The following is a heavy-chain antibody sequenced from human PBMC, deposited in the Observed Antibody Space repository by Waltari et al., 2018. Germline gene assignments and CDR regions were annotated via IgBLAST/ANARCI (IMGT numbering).Heavy chain of an antibody. V-gene: IGHV3-21*01. D-gene: IGHD3-10*01. J-gene: IGHJ5*02. CDR3: ARSVRYPNWFDP. CDR2: ISSSSSYI. Sequence: EVQLVESGGGLVKPGGSLRLSCAASGFTFSSYSMNWVRQAPGKGLEWVSSISSSSSYIDYADSVKGRFTISRDNAKNSLYLQMNSLRAEDTAVYYCARSVRYPNWFDPWGQGTLVTVSS. CDR1: GFTFSSYS.